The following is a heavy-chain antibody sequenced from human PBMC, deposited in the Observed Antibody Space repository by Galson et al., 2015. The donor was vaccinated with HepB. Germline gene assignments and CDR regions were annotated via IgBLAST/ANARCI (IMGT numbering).Heavy chain of an antibody. CDR2: ISPILGIA. CDR3: ARERNVYCSAVGCSKAFDL. CDR1: GGTFSSYT. J-gene: IGHJ3*01. Sequence: SVKVSCTASGGTFSSYTMSWVRQAPGQGLEWMGRISPILGIANYAQKFQGRVTITADKSTTTAYMELSSLRAEDTAVYFCARERNVYCSAVGCSKAFDLWGHGTMVTVSS. V-gene: IGHV1-69*04. D-gene: IGHD2-15*01.